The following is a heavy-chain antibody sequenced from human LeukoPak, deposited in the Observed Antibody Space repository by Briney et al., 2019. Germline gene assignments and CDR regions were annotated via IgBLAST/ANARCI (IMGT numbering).Heavy chain of an antibody. CDR3: ARDAYGYSHTLPFDY. CDR1: GFTFRTYG. Sequence: GGSLRLSRAASGFTFRTYGMHWVRQAPGKGLEWVAVISYDGSNKYYADSVKGRFTISRDNSKNTLYLQMNSLRAEDTAVYYCARDAYGYSHTLPFDYWGQGTLVTVSS. J-gene: IGHJ4*02. CDR2: ISYDGSNK. D-gene: IGHD5-18*01. V-gene: IGHV3-30*03.